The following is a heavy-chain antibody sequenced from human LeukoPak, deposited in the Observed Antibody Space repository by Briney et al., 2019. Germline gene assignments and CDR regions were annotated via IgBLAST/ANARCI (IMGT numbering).Heavy chain of an antibody. V-gene: IGHV4-31*03. CDR2: IYYSGST. Sequence: ASETLSLTCTVSGGSISSGGYYWSWIRQHPGKGLEWIGYIYYSGSTYYNPSLKSRVTISVDTSKNQFSLKLSSVTAADTAVYYCARDQRTPNYGDYGLLDPWGQGTLVTVSS. J-gene: IGHJ5*02. CDR3: ARDQRTPNYGDYGLLDP. CDR1: GGSISSGGYY. D-gene: IGHD4-17*01.